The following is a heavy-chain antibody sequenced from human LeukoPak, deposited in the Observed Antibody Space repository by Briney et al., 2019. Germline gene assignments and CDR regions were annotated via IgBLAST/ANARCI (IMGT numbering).Heavy chain of an antibody. D-gene: IGHD5-12*01. CDR3: AKGYIVAKDY. CDR1: GFTFSGYA. V-gene: IGHV3-23*01. J-gene: IGHJ4*02. CDR2: VSAGGDST. Sequence: GGSLRLSCAASGFTFSGYAMGWVRQAPGKGLEWVSAVSAGGDSTYYADSVKGRFTISRDNSKNTLYLQMNSLSAEDMAVYYCAKGYIVAKDYWGQGTLVTVSS.